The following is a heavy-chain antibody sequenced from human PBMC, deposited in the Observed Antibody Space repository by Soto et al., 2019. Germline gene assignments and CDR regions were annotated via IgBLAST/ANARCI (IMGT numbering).Heavy chain of an antibody. J-gene: IGHJ3*01. CDR2: ISNSGST. Sequence: QVQLQESGPGLVKPSQTLSLTCIVSGDSISSSGYYWSWIRQHPGKGLEWIAYISNSGSTFYNPSLKGRVTMSLDTAENHFSLRLSSVTAADTAVYYCARGGDTDPFDVWGQGTMVTVSS. CDR3: ARGGDTDPFDV. CDR1: GDSISSSGYY. D-gene: IGHD5-18*01. V-gene: IGHV4-31*03.